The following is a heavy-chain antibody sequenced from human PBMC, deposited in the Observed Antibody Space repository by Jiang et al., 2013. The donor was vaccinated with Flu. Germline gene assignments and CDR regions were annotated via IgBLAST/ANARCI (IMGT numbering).Heavy chain of an antibody. J-gene: IGHJ3*02. CDR2: IYYSGST. CDR1: GGSISSYY. CDR3: ARYRIAARPRMDDAFDI. D-gene: IGHD6-6*01. Sequence: GSGLVKPSETLSLTCTVSGGSISSYYWSWIRQPPGKGLEWIGYIYYSGSTNYNPSLKSRVTISVDTSKNQFSLKLSSVTAADTAVYYCARYRIAARPRMDDAFDIWGQGTMVTVSS. V-gene: IGHV4-59*01.